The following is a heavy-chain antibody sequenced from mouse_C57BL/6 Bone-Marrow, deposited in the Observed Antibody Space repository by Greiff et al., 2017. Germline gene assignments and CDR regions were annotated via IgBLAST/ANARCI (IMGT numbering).Heavy chain of an antibody. Sequence: VQLQQSGAELVRPGASVKLSCTASGFNIKDDYMHWVKQRPEQGLEWIGWIDPENGDTEYASKFQGKATITADTSSNTAYLQLSSLTSEDTAVYYCTSPIYDGYYTFADWGQGTLVTVSA. J-gene: IGHJ3*01. CDR2: IDPENGDT. CDR3: TSPIYDGYYTFAD. CDR1: GFNIKDDY. V-gene: IGHV14-4*01. D-gene: IGHD2-3*01.